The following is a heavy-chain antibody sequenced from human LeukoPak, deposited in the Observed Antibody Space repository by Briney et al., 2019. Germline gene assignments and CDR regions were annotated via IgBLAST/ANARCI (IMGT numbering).Heavy chain of an antibody. Sequence: PGGSLRHSCAASGFTFSSYSMNWVRQAPGKGLEWVSSISSSSSYIYYADSVKGRFTISRDNAKNSLYLQMNSLRAEDTAVYYCVKDLLHITTLGYFDYWGQGTLVTVSS. J-gene: IGHJ4*02. CDR2: ISSSSSYI. CDR1: GFTFSSYS. V-gene: IGHV3-21*01. CDR3: VKDLLHITTLGYFDY. D-gene: IGHD3-3*01.